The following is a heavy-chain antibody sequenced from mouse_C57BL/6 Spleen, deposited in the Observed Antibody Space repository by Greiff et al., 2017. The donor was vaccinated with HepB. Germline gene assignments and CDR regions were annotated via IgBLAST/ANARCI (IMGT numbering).Heavy chain of an antibody. CDR1: GYTFTSYW. CDR2: IDPSDSET. V-gene: IGHV1-52*01. Sequence: QVQLQQPGAELVRPGSSVKLSCKASGYTFTSYWMHWVKQRPIQGLEWIGNIDPSDSETHYNQKFKDKATLTVDKSSSTAYMQLSSLTSYDSAVYYCARAPYYGSRAFDYWGQGTTLTVSS. CDR3: ARAPYYGSRAFDY. D-gene: IGHD1-1*01. J-gene: IGHJ2*01.